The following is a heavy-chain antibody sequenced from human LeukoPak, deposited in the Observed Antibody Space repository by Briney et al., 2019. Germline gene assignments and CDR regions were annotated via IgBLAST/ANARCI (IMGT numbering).Heavy chain of an antibody. D-gene: IGHD5-18*01. CDR1: GYSISSGYY. Sequence: SETLSLTCAVSGYSISSGYYWGWIRQPPGMGLEWLGSIRHSGSTYYNASLKSRVTISVDTSKNQFSLKLNSVTAADTAVYYCARASGYSYGWNWFDPWGQGTLVTVSS. CDR2: IRHSGST. CDR3: ARASGYSYGWNWFDP. J-gene: IGHJ5*02. V-gene: IGHV4-38-2*01.